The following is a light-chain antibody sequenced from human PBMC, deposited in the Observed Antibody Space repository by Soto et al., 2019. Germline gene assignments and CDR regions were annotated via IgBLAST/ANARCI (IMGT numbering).Light chain of an antibody. CDR2: EVS. V-gene: IGLV2-8*01. J-gene: IGLJ2*01. CDR3: SSYAGSNNLV. CDR1: SSDVGGYNY. Sequence: QSALTQPPSASGSPGQSVTISCTGTSSDVGGYNYVSWYQQHPGKAPKLMIYEVSKRPSGVPDRFSGSKSGNTASLTVPGLQAEDEADYYCSSYAGSNNLVFGGGTKLTAL.